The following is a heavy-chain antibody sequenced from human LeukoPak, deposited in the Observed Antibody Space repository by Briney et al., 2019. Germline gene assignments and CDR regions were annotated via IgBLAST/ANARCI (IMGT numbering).Heavy chain of an antibody. CDR2: IYYSGST. V-gene: IGHV4-31*02. D-gene: IGHD3-16*01. Sequence: LRLSCAASGFTFSSYSMNWVRQHPGKGLEWIGYIYYSGSTYYSPSLKSRVTISVDTSKNQFSLKLSSVTAADTAVYYCARDDGPFRGIDYWGQGTLVTVSS. CDR1: GFTFSSYS. CDR3: ARDDGPFRGIDY. J-gene: IGHJ4*02.